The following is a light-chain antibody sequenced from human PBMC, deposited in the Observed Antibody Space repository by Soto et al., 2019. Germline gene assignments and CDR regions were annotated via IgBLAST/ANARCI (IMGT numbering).Light chain of an antibody. CDR2: RNN. Sequence: QSVLTQPPSTSGTPGQRVTIPCFGSSSNIGGNYVFWYQHLPGTAPKLLIYRNNQRPSGVPDRFSGSKPGTSASLAISGLRAEDEADYYCATWDASLSGNIIFGGGTQLTVL. J-gene: IGLJ7*01. CDR1: SSNIGGNY. CDR3: ATWDASLSGNII. V-gene: IGLV1-47*01.